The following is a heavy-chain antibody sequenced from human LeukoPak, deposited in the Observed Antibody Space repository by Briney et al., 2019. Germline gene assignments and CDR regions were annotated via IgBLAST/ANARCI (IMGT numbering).Heavy chain of an antibody. CDR1: GGTFSSYA. J-gene: IGHJ5*02. V-gene: IGHV1-69*13. CDR2: IIPIFGTA. Sequence: SVEASCKASGGTFSSYAISWVRQAPGQGLEGMGGIIPIFGTANYAQKFQGRVTITADESTSTAYMELSSLRSEDTAVYYCARAGDSSSWYVSWFDPWGQGTLVTVSS. D-gene: IGHD6-13*01. CDR3: ARAGDSSSWYVSWFDP.